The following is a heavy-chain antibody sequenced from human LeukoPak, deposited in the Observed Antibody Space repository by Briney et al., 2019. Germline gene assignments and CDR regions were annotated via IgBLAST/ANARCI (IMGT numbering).Heavy chain of an antibody. CDR2: ISAYNGNT. D-gene: IGHD3-22*01. J-gene: IGHJ4*02. CDR1: GYTFTSYG. Sequence: ASVKVSCKASGYTFTSYGISWVRQAPGQGLEWMGWISAYNGNTNYAQKLQGRVTMTTDTSTSTAYMELRSLRSDDTAVYYCAIRYYDSSGYYSLFDYWGQGTLVTVSS. V-gene: IGHV1-18*01. CDR3: AIRYYDSSGYYSLFDY.